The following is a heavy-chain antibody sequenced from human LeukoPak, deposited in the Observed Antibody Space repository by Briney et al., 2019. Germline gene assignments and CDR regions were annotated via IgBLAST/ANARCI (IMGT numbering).Heavy chain of an antibody. J-gene: IGHJ3*02. CDR2: IWYDGSNK. V-gene: IGHV3-33*01. CDR1: GFTFSSYG. D-gene: IGHD1-26*01. CDR3: ARGGNERTELLVPVAFDI. Sequence: GGSLGLSCAASGFTFSSYGMHWVRQAPGKGLEWVAVIWYDGSNKYYADSVKGRFTISRDNSKNTLYLQMNSLRAEDTAVYYCARGGNERTELLVPVAFDIWGQGTMVTVSS.